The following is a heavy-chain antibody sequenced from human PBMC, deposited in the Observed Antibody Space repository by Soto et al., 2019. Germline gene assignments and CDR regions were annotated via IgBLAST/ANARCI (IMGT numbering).Heavy chain of an antibody. Sequence: EVQLVESGGGLVQPGGSLKLSCAASGFRVTDSAMDWVRQAAGKGLEWVGRIRSKGNIHATTYGESLKGRFSISRDESQNMVYLQMNRLKIEDTAVYYFARHQGYVFVSNSLDDWGQGTLVTVSS. D-gene: IGHD2-15*01. CDR2: IRSKGNIHAT. J-gene: IGHJ4*02. V-gene: IGHV3-73*02. CDR1: GFRVTDSA. CDR3: ARHQGYVFVSNSLDD.